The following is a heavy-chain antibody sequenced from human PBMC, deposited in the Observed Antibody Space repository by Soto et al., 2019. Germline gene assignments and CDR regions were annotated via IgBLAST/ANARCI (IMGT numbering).Heavy chain of an antibody. D-gene: IGHD3-9*01. V-gene: IGHV3-23*01. J-gene: IGHJ4*02. CDR1: GFTFRSHA. CDR2: ISGTGGTT. CDR3: ARAPMERYFDWYFDH. Sequence: VQLLESGGGLVQPGGSLRLSCVGSGFTFRSHALTWVRQSPGKGLEWVAGISGTGGTTYYGDSMRGRFTISRDNSKATLNLQMDSLSPEDTAIYFCARAPMERYFDWYFDHWGQGSLVIVTS.